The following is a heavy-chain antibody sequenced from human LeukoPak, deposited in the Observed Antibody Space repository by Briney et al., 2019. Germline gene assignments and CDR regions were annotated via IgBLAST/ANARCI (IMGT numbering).Heavy chain of an antibody. V-gene: IGHV3-23*01. D-gene: IGHD2-2*01. Sequence: GGSLRISCAASGFTFSSYAMSWVRQAPGKGLEWVSAISGSGGSTYYADSVKGRFTISRDNSKNTLYLQMNSLRAEDTAVYYCAKSAEGYCSSTSCSSLDYWGQGTLVTVSS. CDR2: ISGSGGST. J-gene: IGHJ4*02. CDR1: GFTFSSYA. CDR3: AKSAEGYCSSTSCSSLDY.